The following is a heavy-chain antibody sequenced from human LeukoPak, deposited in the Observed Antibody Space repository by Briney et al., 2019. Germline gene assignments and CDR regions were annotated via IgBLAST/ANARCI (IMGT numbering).Heavy chain of an antibody. Sequence: PSETLPLTCSVSSGSVSSITHYWTWIRQPPGKGLEWIGYIYYTGRTNYNPSLKSRVTISVDTSKNQFSLKLSSVTAADTAVYYCARVEMATIFLDSWGQGTLVSVSS. V-gene: IGHV4-61*01. D-gene: IGHD5-24*01. CDR1: SGSVSSITHY. J-gene: IGHJ4*02. CDR2: IYYTGRT. CDR3: ARVEMATIFLDS.